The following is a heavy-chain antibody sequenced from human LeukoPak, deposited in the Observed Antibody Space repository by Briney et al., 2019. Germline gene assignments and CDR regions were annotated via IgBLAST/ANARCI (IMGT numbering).Heavy chain of an antibody. V-gene: IGHV4-31*03. CDR2: IYYSGSA. CDR1: GGSITSGGYY. J-gene: IGHJ4*02. D-gene: IGHD2-15*01. CDR3: ASSLRYCSGGSCYWVIDY. Sequence: KASQTLSLTCTVSGGSITSGGYYWSWIRQHPGKGLEWIGYIYYSGSAYYNPSLKSRVSMSVDTSKNQFSLKLSSVTAADTAVYYCASSLRYCSGGSCYWVIDYWGQGTLVTVSS.